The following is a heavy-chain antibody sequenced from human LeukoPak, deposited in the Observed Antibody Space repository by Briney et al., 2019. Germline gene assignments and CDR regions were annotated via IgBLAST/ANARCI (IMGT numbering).Heavy chain of an antibody. Sequence: PSETLSLTCSVSGDTLSTSDHYWGWLRQPPGTGLEWFGSIYYTGNTYYNPSLKSRVTISVDTSKNQFSLKLSSVTAADTAVYYCVRHQEGMVRGVLYYMDVWGTGTTVTISS. CDR3: VRHQEGMVRGVLYYMDV. J-gene: IGHJ6*03. V-gene: IGHV4-39*01. D-gene: IGHD3-10*01. CDR2: IYYTGNT. CDR1: GDTLSTSDHY.